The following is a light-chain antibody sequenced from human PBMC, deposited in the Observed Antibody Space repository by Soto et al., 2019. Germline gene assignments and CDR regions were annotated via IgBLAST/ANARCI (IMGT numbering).Light chain of an antibody. V-gene: IGLV2-14*01. CDR3: SSYTSINTWV. CDR1: SSDVGGYNY. Sequence: QSALTQPASVSGSPGQSITISCTGTSSDVGGYNYVSWYQQHPGKAPKLMIYEVSNGPSGVSNRFSGSKSGNTASLTISGLPAEDEADYYCSSYTSINTWVFGGGTKLTVL. J-gene: IGLJ3*02. CDR2: EVS.